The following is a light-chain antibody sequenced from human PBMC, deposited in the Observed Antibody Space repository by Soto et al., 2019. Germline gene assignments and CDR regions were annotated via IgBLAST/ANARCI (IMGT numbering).Light chain of an antibody. J-gene: IGKJ4*01. V-gene: IGKV1-9*01. CDR1: QAIGGY. Sequence: DIQLTQSPSFLSASIGDRVTITCRASQAIGGYLAWYQHKPGKAPNLLMYAASTLQIGVPLRFSGSGSGTEFTLTIDSLQAEDFATYYCQQINGYPRTFVGGTKVEMK. CDR3: QQINGYPRT. CDR2: AAS.